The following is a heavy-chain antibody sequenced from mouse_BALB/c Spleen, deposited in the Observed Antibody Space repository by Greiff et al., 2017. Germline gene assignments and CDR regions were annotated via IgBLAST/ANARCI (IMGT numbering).Heavy chain of an antibody. CDR1: GFTFSNYW. D-gene: IGHD2-14*01. CDR2: IRLKSNNYAT. J-gene: IGHJ4*01. Sequence: EVKLVESGGGLVQPGGSMKLSCVASGFTFSNYWMNWVRQSPEKGLEWVAEIRLKSNNYATHYAESVKGRFTISRDDSKSSVYLQMNNLRAEDTGIYYCTRAYYRYDYAMDYWGQGTSVTVSS. CDR3: TRAYYRYDYAMDY. V-gene: IGHV6-6*02.